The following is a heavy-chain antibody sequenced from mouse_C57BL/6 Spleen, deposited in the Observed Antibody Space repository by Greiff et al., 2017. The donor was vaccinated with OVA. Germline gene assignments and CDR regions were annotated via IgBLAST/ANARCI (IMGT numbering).Heavy chain of an antibody. CDR1: GFTIKDDY. V-gene: IGHV14-4*01. J-gene: IGHJ1*03. D-gene: IGHD1-1*01. Sequence: EVQLQQSGAELVRPGASVKLSCTASGFTIKDDYMHWVKQRPEQGLEWIGWIVPENGDTEYASKFQGKATITADTSSNTAYLQLSSLTSEDTAVYYGTTGDYGSSYDWYFDVWGTGTTVTVSS. CDR2: IVPENGDT. CDR3: TTGDYGSSYDWYFDV.